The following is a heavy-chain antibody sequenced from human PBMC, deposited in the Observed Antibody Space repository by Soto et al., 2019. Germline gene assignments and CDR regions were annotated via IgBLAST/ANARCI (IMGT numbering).Heavy chain of an antibody. CDR2: IWYDGSNK. CDR3: ARDRAARLPYYYYGMDV. D-gene: IGHD6-6*01. CDR1: GFTFSSYG. J-gene: IGHJ6*02. Sequence: PGGSLRLSCAASGFTFSSYGMHWVRQAPGKGLEWVAVIWYDGSNKYYADSVKGRFTISRDNSKNTLYLQMNSLRAEDTAVYYCARDRAARLPYYYYGMDVWGPGTTVTVSS. V-gene: IGHV3-33*01.